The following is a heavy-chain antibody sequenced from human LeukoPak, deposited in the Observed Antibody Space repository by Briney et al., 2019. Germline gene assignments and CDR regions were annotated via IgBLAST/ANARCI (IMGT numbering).Heavy chain of an antibody. D-gene: IGHD5-18*01. J-gene: IGHJ4*02. CDR1: GFTFSSYA. CDR3: ARGREGYSYGFFDY. V-gene: IGHV3-30*04. Sequence: GGSLRLSCAASGFTFSSYAMHWVRQAPGKGLEWVAVISYDGSNKYYADSVKGRFTISRDNSKNTLYLQMNSLRAEDTAAYYCARGREGYSYGFFDYWGQGTLVTVSS. CDR2: ISYDGSNK.